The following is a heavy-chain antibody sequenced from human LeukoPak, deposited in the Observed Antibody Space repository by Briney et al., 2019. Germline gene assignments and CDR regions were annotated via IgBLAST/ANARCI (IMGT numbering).Heavy chain of an antibody. CDR3: ARAHSGSYPGY. CDR2: INPGVVST. Sequence: ASVKVSCKASGYTFTNFYMHWVRQAPGQGLEWMGLINPGVVSTSYAQNFQGRVPMTRHTSTSTVYMELSSLRSEDTAVYYCARAHSGSYPGYWGQGTLLTVSS. V-gene: IGHV1-46*01. CDR1: GYTFTNFY. J-gene: IGHJ4*02. D-gene: IGHD1-26*01.